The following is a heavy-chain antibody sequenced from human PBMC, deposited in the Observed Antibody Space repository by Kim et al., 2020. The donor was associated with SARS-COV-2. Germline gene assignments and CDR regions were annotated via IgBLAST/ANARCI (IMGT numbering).Heavy chain of an antibody. CDR3: ARDNLAPTSRKLDN. J-gene: IGHJ4*02. Sequence: ASVKVSCRASGYTFTGYYMHWVRQAPGQGLEWMGRIHPNSGSTNYAQKFQGRVTMTRDTSITTAYMELTSLRSDDTAVYYCARDNLAPTSRKLDNWGQGTLVTVSS. CDR1: GYTFTGYY. CDR2: IHPNSGST. V-gene: IGHV1-2*06.